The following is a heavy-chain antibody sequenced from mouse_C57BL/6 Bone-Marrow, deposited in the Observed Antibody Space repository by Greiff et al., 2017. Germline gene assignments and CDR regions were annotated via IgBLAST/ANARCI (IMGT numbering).Heavy chain of an antibody. CDR1: GFNIKNTY. CDR2: IDPANGNT. D-gene: IGHD2-4*01. Sequence: EVQLQQSVAELVRPGASVKLSCTASGFNIKNTYMHWVKQRPEQGLEWIGRIDPANGNTKYAPKFQGKATITADTSSNTAYLQLSRLTSADTAIYYCARRHDYNGRYYYAMGYWGQGTSVTVSS. V-gene: IGHV14-3*01. CDR3: ARRHDYNGRYYYAMGY. J-gene: IGHJ4*01.